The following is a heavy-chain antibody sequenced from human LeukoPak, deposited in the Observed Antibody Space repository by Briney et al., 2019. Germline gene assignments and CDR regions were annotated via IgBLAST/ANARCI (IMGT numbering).Heavy chain of an antibody. D-gene: IGHD3-10*01. CDR1: GYTFTGYY. CDR2: INPNSGGT. CDR3: AGAPPYYSLDY. V-gene: IGHV1-2*02. Sequence: GASVKVSCKASGYTFTGYYMHWVRQAPGQGLEWMGWINPNSGGTNYAQKFQGRVTMTRDTSISTAYMDLSRLTSDDTAVYCCAGAPPYYSLDYWGQGTLVTVSS. J-gene: IGHJ4*02.